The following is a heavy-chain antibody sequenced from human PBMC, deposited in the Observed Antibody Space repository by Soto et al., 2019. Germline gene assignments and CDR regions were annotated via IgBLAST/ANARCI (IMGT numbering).Heavy chain of an antibody. D-gene: IGHD2-2*01. J-gene: IGHJ6*01. CDR3: AREKCSTSSCNTGMDV. CDR2: ITTTSTYK. V-gene: IGHV3-21*01. Sequence: TLVPQSHRRMASAFKFKNLPMRRIRQTPGKGLQWLASITTTSTYKYYADSVKGRFSISRDNDKNSLYLELTNLRSEDTAVYYCAREKCSTSSCNTGMDVWGIGTTVTGSS. CDR1: AFKFKNLP.